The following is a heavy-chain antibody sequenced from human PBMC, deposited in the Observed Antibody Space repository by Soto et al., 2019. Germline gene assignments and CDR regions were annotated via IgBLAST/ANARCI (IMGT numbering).Heavy chain of an antibody. CDR2: ISGSGGST. V-gene: IGHV3-23*01. J-gene: IGHJ5*02. D-gene: IGHD2-2*01. CDR1: GFTFSSYA. CDR3: AKQRDIVVVPAAYNWFDP. Sequence: SGGSLRLSCAASGFTFSSYAMSWVRQAPGKGLEWVSAISGSGGSTYYADSVKGRFTISRDNSKNTLYLQMNSLRAEDTAVYYCAKQRDIVVVPAAYNWFDPWGQGTLVTVSS.